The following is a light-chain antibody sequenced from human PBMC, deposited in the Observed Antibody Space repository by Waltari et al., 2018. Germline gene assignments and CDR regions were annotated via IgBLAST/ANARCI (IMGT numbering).Light chain of an antibody. V-gene: IGKV2-28*01. CDR3: LQARLPPYT. J-gene: IGKJ4*01. Sequence: DLVMTQSPLSLPVTPGERASISCRASQSILHGDGRNFLGWYLQKPGQSPQVLIYMASTRASGVPDRFSGSGSGTYFTLKISRVEPEDVGVYYCLQARLPPYTFGGGTKVEIK. CDR1: QSILHGDGRNF. CDR2: MAS.